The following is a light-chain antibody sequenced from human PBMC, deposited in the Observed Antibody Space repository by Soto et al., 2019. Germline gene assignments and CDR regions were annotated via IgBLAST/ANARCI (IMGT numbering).Light chain of an antibody. CDR3: QQFYSAPLT. CDR2: WAS. Sequence: DFVMTQSQDSLAVSLGERATINCKSSQSGLSSSNNKNYLAWYQQKPGQPPKLLIYWASTWESGVPDRFSGSGSGTDFTLTISSLQAEDVAVYYCQQFYSAPLTFGGGTKVQIK. CDR1: QSGLSSSNNKNY. V-gene: IGKV4-1*01. J-gene: IGKJ4*01.